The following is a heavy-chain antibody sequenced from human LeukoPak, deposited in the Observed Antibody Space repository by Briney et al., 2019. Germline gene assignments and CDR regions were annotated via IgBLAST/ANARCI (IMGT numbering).Heavy chain of an antibody. J-gene: IGHJ4*02. CDR3: ARDRPLHYFDY. CDR1: GFPFSGYS. Sequence: GGSLRLSCAASGFPFSGYSLTWVRQAPGKGLEWISYISSSNTIYYADSVKGRFTISRDNAKNSLYLQMNSLTADDTAVYYCARDRPLHYFDYWGQGTLVTVSS. V-gene: IGHV3-48*01. CDR2: ISSSNTI.